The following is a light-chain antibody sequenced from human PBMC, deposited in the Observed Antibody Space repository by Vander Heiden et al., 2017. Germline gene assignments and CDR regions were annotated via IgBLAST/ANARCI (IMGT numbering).Light chain of an antibody. CDR2: DVS. CDR1: SSDVGGYNY. J-gene: IGLJ2*01. CDR3: SSYTSSSTLVV. V-gene: IGLV2-14*01. Sequence: QSALTQPASVSGSPGQSITISCPGTSSDVGGYNYVSWYQQQPGKAPKLMIYDVSNRPSGVSNRFSGSKSGNTASLTISGLQAEDEADYYCSSYTSSSTLVVFGGGTKLTVL.